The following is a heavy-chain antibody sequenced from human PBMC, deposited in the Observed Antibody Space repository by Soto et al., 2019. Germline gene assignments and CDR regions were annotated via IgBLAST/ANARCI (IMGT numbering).Heavy chain of an antibody. CDR1: GGSISSSSYY. V-gene: IGHV4-39*01. J-gene: IGHJ4*02. Sequence: SETLSLTCTVSGGSISSSSYYWGWIRQPPGKGLEWIGNIYYSGSTYYNPSLKSRVTISVDTSKNQFSLKLSSVTAADTAVYYCARLRGARNSWFGELRTLFDYWGQGTLVTVSS. CDR3: ARLRGARNSWFGELRTLFDY. D-gene: IGHD3-10*01. CDR2: IYYSGST.